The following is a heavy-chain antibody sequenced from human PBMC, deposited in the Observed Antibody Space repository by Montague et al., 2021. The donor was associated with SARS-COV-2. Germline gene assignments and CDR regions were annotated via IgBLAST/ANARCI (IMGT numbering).Heavy chain of an antibody. J-gene: IGHJ5*02. CDR2: INHSGTT. CDR1: GGSFSGYY. Sequence: SETLSLTCAVYGGSFSGYYWSWIRQSPGKGLEWIGEINHSGTTNYNPSLKGRVIISADTSKNQFSLKTSSVTAADTAVYYCARGGRGSRYHLLSGTWFDPWGQGTLATVSS. CDR3: ARGGRGSRYHLLSGTWFDP. V-gene: IGHV4-34*01. D-gene: IGHD2-2*01.